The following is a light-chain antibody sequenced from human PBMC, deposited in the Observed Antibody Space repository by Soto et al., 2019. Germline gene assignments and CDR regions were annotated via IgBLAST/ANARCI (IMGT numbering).Light chain of an antibody. CDR2: GAS. V-gene: IGKV3-15*01. CDR3: QQYNNWPL. J-gene: IGKJ4*01. CDR1: QSVSSN. Sequence: EIVRTQSPATLSVSPGERATLSCRASQSVSSNLAWYQQKPGQAPRLLIYGASTRATGIPARFSGSGSGTEFTLTISSLQSEDFAAYYCQQYNNWPLFGGGTKVDIK.